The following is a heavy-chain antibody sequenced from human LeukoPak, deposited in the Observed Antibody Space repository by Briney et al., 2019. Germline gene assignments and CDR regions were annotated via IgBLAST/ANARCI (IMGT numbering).Heavy chain of an antibody. CDR2: IWYDGSNK. CDR1: GFTFAIYA. CDR3: ARDLWFGQGGFDY. J-gene: IGHJ4*02. Sequence: GGSLRLSCAASGFTFAIYAMHWVRQAPGKGLEWVAVIWYDGSNKYYADSVKGRFTISRDNSKNTLYLQMNSLRAEDTAVYYCARDLWFGQGGFDYWGQGTLVTVSS. D-gene: IGHD3-10*01. V-gene: IGHV3-33*08.